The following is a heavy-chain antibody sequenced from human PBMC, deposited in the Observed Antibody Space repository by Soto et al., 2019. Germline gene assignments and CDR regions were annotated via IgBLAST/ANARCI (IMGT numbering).Heavy chain of an antibody. J-gene: IGHJ3*02. CDR2: IIPILGIA. D-gene: IGHD2-21*01. V-gene: IGHV1-69*02. CDR1: GGTFSSYT. CDR3: ATYCGGDCYSRFLGGPNILDAFDI. Sequence: GASVKVSCKASGGTFSSYTISWVRQAPGQGLEWMGRIIPILGIANYAQKFQGRVTITADKSTSTAYMELSSLRSEDTAVYYCATYCGGDCYSRFLGGPNILDAFDIWGQGTMVTVSS.